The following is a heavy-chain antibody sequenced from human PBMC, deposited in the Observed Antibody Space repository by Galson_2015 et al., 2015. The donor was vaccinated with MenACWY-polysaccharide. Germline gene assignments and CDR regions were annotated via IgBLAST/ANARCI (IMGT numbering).Heavy chain of an antibody. V-gene: IGHV1-69*04. CDR1: GGTFSSYA. CDR3: ARGPLLWFGDPYTGIQYGMDV. Sequence: SVKVSCKASGGTFSSYAISWVRQAPGQGLEWMGRIIPILGIANYAQKFQGRVTITADKSTSTAYMELSSLRSEDTAVYYCARGPLLWFGDPYTGIQYGMDVWGQGTTVTVSS. J-gene: IGHJ6*02. D-gene: IGHD3-10*01. CDR2: IIPILGIA.